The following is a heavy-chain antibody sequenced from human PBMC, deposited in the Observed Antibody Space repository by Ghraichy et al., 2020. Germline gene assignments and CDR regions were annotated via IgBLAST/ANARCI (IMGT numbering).Heavy chain of an antibody. CDR3: AKAREVLWFGETYCFDY. V-gene: IGHV3-23*01. CDR1: GFTFSSYA. Sequence: GGSLRLSCAASGFTFSSYAMSWVRQAPGKGLEWVSAISGSGGSTYYADSVKGRFTISRDNSKNTLYLQMNSLRAEDTAVYYCAKAREVLWFGETYCFDYWGQGTLVTVSS. CDR2: ISGSGGST. J-gene: IGHJ4*02. D-gene: IGHD3-10*01.